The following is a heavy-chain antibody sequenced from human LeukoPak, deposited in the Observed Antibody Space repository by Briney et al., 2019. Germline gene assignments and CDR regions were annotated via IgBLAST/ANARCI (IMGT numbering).Heavy chain of an antibody. J-gene: IGHJ4*02. CDR1: GYRFTSYW. V-gene: IGHV5-51*01. CDR3: ARDGGDCSSTSCYISAPDY. D-gene: IGHD2-2*02. Sequence: GESLKISCKGSGYRFTSYWIGWVRQMPGEGLEWMGIIYPGDSDTRYSPSFQGQVTISADKSISTAYLQWSSLKASDTAMYYCARDGGDCSSTSCYISAPDYWGQGTLVTVS. CDR2: IYPGDSDT.